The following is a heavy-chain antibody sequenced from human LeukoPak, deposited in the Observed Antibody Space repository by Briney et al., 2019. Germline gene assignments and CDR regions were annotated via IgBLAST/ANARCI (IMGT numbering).Heavy chain of an antibody. J-gene: IGHJ4*02. Sequence: GGSLRLSCAASGFAFSSYAMSWVRRAPGKGLEWVSVTSGSGGNPYYADSVKGRFTISRDNSKNTVYLHMNSLRAEDTALYYCGKETGIILVRGAVDYWGQGTLVTVSS. D-gene: IGHD3-10*01. V-gene: IGHV3-23*01. CDR1: GFAFSSYA. CDR3: GKETGIILVRGAVDY. CDR2: TSGSGGNP.